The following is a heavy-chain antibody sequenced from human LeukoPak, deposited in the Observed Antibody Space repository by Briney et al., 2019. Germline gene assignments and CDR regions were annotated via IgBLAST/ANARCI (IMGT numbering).Heavy chain of an antibody. D-gene: IGHD3-22*01. CDR1: RYTFTDYF. J-gene: IGHJ6*02. CDR3: AREYYYDSSGYSVDYYYYGMDV. Sequence: GASVKVSCKTSRYTFTDYFVHWVRQAPGQGLEWMGWINPNSGGTEYAQKFLGRVTMTRDTSISTAYMELSRLRSDDTAVYFCAREYYYDSSGYSVDYYYYGMDVWGQGTTVTVS. V-gene: IGHV1-2*02. CDR2: INPNSGGT.